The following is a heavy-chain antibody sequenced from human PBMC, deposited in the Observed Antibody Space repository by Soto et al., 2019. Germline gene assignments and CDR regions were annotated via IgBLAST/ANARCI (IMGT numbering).Heavy chain of an antibody. CDR1: GGSISSSSYY. CDR2: IYYSGST. V-gene: IGHV4-39*01. Sequence: QLQLQESGPGLVKPSETLSLTCTVSGGSISSSSYYWGWIRQPPGKGLEWIGSIYYSGSTYYNPSLKSRVSISVDTSKNQFSLKLSSVTAADTAVYYCARPHTRTIDCSSTSCHYNNWFDPWGQGTLVTVSS. J-gene: IGHJ5*02. D-gene: IGHD2-2*01. CDR3: ARPHTRTIDCSSTSCHYNNWFDP.